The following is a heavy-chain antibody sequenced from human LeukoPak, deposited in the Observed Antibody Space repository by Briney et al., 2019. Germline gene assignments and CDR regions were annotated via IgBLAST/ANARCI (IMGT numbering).Heavy chain of an antibody. Sequence: GGSLRLSCAASGFTFSSYWMSWVRQAPGKGLEWVANIKQDGSEKYYVDSVKGRFTISRDNAKNSLYLQMNSLRAEDTAVYYCARGAPSIAAQPYYYYMDVWGKGTTVTVSS. J-gene: IGHJ6*03. CDR1: GFTFSSYW. CDR3: ARGAPSIAAQPYYYYMDV. D-gene: IGHD6-6*01. V-gene: IGHV3-7*01. CDR2: IKQDGSEK.